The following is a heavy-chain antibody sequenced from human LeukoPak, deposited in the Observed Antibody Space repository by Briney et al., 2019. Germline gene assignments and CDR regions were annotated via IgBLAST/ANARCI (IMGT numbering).Heavy chain of an antibody. V-gene: IGHV5-51*01. CDR1: GYSFTSYW. J-gene: IGHJ4*02. CDR3: ARPPSRYCSGGSCYSDAYFDY. CDR2: IYPGDSDT. Sequence: LGESLQISCKGSGYSFTSYWIGWVRQLPGKGLEWMGIIYPGDSDTRYSPSFQGQVTISADKSISTAFLQWSSLKASDTAMYYCARPPSRYCSGGSCYSDAYFDYWGQGTLVTVSS. D-gene: IGHD2-15*01.